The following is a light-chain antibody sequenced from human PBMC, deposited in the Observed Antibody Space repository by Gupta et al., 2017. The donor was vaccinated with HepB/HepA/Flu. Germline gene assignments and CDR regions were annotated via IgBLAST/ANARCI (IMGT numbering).Light chain of an antibody. CDR1: RSNIVASYD. Sequence: QSVLTQPPSVSGAAGQRVTISCTGTRSNIVASYDVQWYQQLPGTAPKLLIYGNNNRPSGVPDRFSGSKSGTSASLAINGLQAEDEADYYCPGYDSFRDPWLFGGGTKLTVL. CDR2: GNN. CDR3: PGYDSFRDPWL. J-gene: IGLJ2*01. V-gene: IGLV1-40*01.